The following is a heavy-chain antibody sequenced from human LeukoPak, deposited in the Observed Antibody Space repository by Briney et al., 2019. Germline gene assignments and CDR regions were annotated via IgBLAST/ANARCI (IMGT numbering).Heavy chain of an antibody. J-gene: IGHJ4*02. CDR3: ARIMRDVGVRDY. Sequence: GGSLRLSCAASGFTFSSYAMSWVRQAPGKGLEWVANINQDGSQKEYVDSVKGRFTISRDNAKNLLYLQMNSLRAEDTAVYYCARIMRDVGVRDYWGQGTLVTVSS. D-gene: IGHD5-24*01. CDR1: GFTFSSYA. CDR2: INQDGSQK. V-gene: IGHV3-7*01.